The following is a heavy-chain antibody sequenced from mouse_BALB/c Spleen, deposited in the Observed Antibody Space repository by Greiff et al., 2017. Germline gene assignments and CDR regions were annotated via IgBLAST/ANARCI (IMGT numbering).Heavy chain of an antibody. CDR1: GFTFSSFG. D-gene: IGHD2-4*01. Sequence: EVKLVESGGGLVQPGGSRKLSCAASGFTFSSFGMHWVRQAPEKGLEWVAYISSGSSTIYYADTVKGRFTISRDNPKNTLFLQMTSLRSEDTAMYYCARDDYDRAWFAYWGQGTLVTVSA. J-gene: IGHJ3*01. CDR2: ISSGSSTI. V-gene: IGHV5-17*02. CDR3: ARDDYDRAWFAY.